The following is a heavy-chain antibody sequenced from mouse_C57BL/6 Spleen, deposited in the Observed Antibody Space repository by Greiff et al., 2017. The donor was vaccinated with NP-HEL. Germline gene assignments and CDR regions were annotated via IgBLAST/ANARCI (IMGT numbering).Heavy chain of an antibody. D-gene: IGHD2-4*01. CDR2: IDPETGGT. J-gene: IGHJ2*01. CDR1: GYTFTDYE. CDR3: TRGGDYDRVCYFDY. Sequence: VQLQQSGAELVRPGASVTLSCKASGYTFTDYEMHWVKQTPVHGLEWIGAIDPETGGTAYNQKFKGKAILTADKSSSTAYMELRSLTSEDSAVYYCTRGGDYDRVCYFDYWGQGTTLTVSS. V-gene: IGHV1-15*01.